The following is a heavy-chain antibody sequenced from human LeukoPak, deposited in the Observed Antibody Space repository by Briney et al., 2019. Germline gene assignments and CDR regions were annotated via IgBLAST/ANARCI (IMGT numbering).Heavy chain of an antibody. CDR2: INPNSGGT. CDR1: GYTFTGYY. J-gene: IGHJ5*02. D-gene: IGHD3-22*01. V-gene: IGHV1-2*02. Sequence: ASVKVSCKASGYTFTGYYMHWVRRAPGQGLEWMGWINPNSGGTNYAQKFQGRVTMTRDTSISTAYMELSRLRSDDTAVYYCARDGVRGTYYYDSSGYYLNWFDPWGQGTLVTVSS. CDR3: ARDGVRGTYYYDSSGYYLNWFDP.